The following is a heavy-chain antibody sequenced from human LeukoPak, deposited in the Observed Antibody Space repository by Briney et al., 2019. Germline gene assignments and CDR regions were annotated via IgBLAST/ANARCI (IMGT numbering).Heavy chain of an antibody. CDR1: GFTFSSYE. J-gene: IGHJ3*02. CDR2: ISSSGSTI. V-gene: IGHV3-48*03. D-gene: IGHD3-22*01. Sequence: PGGSLRLSCAASGFTFSSYEMNWVRQAPGKGLEWVSYISSSGSTIYYADSVKGRFTISRDNAKNSLYLQMNSLRAEDTAVYYCARDLYMIVVATGAFDIWGQGTMVTVSS. CDR3: ARDLYMIVVATGAFDI.